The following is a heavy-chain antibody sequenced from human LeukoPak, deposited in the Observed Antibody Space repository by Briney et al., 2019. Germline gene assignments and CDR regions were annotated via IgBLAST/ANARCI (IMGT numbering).Heavy chain of an antibody. D-gene: IGHD4-17*01. CDR2: INSDESST. J-gene: IGHJ4*02. Sequence: GGSLRLSCAASGXTFSNYWMHWVRQAPGKGLVWVSRINSDESSTTYADSVKGRFTISRDNAKSTLYLQMDSLRAEDTALYYCARSYGDYRRLDYWGQGILVTVSS. V-gene: IGHV3-74*01. CDR1: GXTFSNYW. CDR3: ARSYGDYRRLDY.